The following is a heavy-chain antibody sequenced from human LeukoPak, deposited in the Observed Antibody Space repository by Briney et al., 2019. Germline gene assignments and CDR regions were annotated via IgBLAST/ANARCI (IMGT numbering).Heavy chain of an antibody. CDR1: GFTFSSYD. CDR2: ISTDGVGT. V-gene: IGHV3-23*01. Sequence: GGSLRLSCAASGFTFSSYDMNWVRQAPGKRLEWVSSISTDGVGTTYADFVKGRCTVSRDSSTNTLYLQMNSLRADDTAIYYCTKVLRTWYFDLWGRGALVTVSS. J-gene: IGHJ2*01. CDR3: TKVLRTWYFDL.